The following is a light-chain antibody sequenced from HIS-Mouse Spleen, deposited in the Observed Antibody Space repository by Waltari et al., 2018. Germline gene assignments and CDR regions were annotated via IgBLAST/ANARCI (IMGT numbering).Light chain of an antibody. J-gene: IGLJ2*01. V-gene: IGLV3-10*01. CDR1: ALPKKY. CDR3: YSTESSGNHRV. CDR2: EDS. Sequence: SYELTQPPSVSVSPGQTARLTCSGDALPKKYAYWYQQKSGQAPVLVISEDSKRPPGIPERFSGSSSGTMATLTIRGAQEEDEADYYCYSTESSGNHRVFGGGTKLTVL.